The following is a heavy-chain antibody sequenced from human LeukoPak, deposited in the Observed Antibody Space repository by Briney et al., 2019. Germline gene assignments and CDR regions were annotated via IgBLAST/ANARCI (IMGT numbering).Heavy chain of an antibody. V-gene: IGHV4-39*07. CDR3: ATPGGYSSGWSPFDY. CDR2: IYYSGST. D-gene: IGHD6-19*01. Sequence: SETLSLTCTVSGGSISSSSYYWGWIRQPPGKGLEWIGSIYYSGSTYYNPSLKSRVTISVDTSKNQFSLKLSSVTAADTAVYYCATPGGYSSGWSPFDYWGQGTLVTVSS. J-gene: IGHJ4*02. CDR1: GGSISSSSYY.